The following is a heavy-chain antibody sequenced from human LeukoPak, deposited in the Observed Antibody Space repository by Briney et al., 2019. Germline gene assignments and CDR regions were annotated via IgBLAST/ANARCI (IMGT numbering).Heavy chain of an antibody. V-gene: IGHV3-53*01. CDR3: ARTNFYYYGLDV. CDR2: IYSGGST. CDR1: GFTVSSNY. J-gene: IGHJ6*02. Sequence: GGSLRLSCAASGFTVSSNYMSWVRQAPGKGLEWVSLIYSGGSTYYADSVKGRFTISRDNSKNTLYLHMNSLRAEDTAVYYCARTNFYYYGLDVWGQGTTVTVSS.